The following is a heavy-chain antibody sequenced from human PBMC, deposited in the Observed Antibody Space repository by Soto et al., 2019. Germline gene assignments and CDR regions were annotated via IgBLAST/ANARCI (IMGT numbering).Heavy chain of an antibody. CDR1: GGSFSGYY. Sequence: QVQLQQWGAGLLKPSETLSLTCAVYGGSFSGYYWSWIRQPPGKGLEWIGEINHSGSTNYNPSLKSRVTISVVTSKNQFSLKLSSVTAADTAVYYCARGGVGYGFWYYYYMDVWGKGTTVTVSS. D-gene: IGHD5-12*01. CDR2: INHSGST. CDR3: ARGGVGYGFWYYYYMDV. J-gene: IGHJ6*03. V-gene: IGHV4-34*01.